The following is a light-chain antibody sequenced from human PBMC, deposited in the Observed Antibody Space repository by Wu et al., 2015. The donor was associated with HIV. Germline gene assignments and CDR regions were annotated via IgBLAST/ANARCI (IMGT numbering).Light chain of an antibody. CDR3: QQRSNWPLT. CDR1: QSVSSY. Sequence: EIVLTQSPVTLSLSPGEGATLSCRASQSVSSYLAWYQQKPGQAPRLLIYDASNRATGIPARFSGSGSGTDFTLTISSLEPEDFAVYYCQQRSNWPLTFGGGTKVEIK. V-gene: IGKV3-11*01. J-gene: IGKJ4*01. CDR2: DAS.